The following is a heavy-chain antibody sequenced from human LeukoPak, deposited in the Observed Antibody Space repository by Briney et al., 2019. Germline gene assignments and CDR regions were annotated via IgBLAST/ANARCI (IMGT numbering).Heavy chain of an antibody. CDR1: GFTFSSYS. J-gene: IGHJ6*02. V-gene: IGHV3-21*01. CDR2: ISSSSSYI. D-gene: IGHD3-10*01. CDR3: AREVTMVRGPMDV. Sequence: PGGSLRLSCAASGFTFSSYSMNWVRQAPGKGLEWVSSISSSSSYIYYADSVKGRFTISRDNAKNSLYLQMNSLRAEDTAVYYCAREVTMVRGPMDVWGQGTAVTVSS.